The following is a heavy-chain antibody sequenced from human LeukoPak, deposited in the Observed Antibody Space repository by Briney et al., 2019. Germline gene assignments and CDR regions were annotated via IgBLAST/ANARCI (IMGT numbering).Heavy chain of an antibody. CDR3: ARGGYRYPTDY. D-gene: IGHD5-12*01. CDR1: GFTFSSYS. Sequence: GGSLRLSCAASGFTFSSYSMNWVRQAPGKGLEWISYISSSSNTIYYADSVKGRFTISRDNAKNSLYLQMNSLRAEDTAVYYCARGGYRYPTDYGGQGTLVTVSS. V-gene: IGHV3-48*01. J-gene: IGHJ4*02. CDR2: ISSSSNTI.